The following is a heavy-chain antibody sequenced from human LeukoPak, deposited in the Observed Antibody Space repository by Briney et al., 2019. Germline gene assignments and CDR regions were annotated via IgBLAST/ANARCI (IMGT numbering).Heavy chain of an antibody. J-gene: IGHJ3*02. V-gene: IGHV4-30-4*08. CDR2: IYYSGST. Sequence: PSETLSLTCTVSGGSISSGDYYWSWIRQPPGKGLEWIGYIYYSGSTYYNPSHKSRVTISVDTSKNQFSLKLSSVTAADTAVYYCARNIVVVPAAIRHAFDIWGQGTMVTVSS. CDR1: GGSISSGDYY. CDR3: ARNIVVVPAAIRHAFDI. D-gene: IGHD2-2*02.